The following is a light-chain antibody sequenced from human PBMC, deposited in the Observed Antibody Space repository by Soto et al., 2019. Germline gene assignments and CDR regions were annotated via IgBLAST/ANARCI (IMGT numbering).Light chain of an antibody. J-gene: IGLJ2*01. CDR2: EGS. CDR1: SSDVGSYNL. Sequence: QSALTQPASVSGSPGQSITISCTGTSSDVGSYNLVSWYQQHPGKAPKLMIYEGSKRPSGVSNRFSGSKSGNTASLTISGLQAEREADYYCCSYAGSSTPVVFGGGTKLTVL. V-gene: IGLV2-23*01. CDR3: CSYAGSSTPVV.